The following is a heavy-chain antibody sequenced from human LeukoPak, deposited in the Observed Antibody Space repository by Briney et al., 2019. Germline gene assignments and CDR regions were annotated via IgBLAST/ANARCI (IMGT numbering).Heavy chain of an antibody. D-gene: IGHD3-22*01. V-gene: IGHV1-46*01. CDR1: GYTFTSYY. CDR2: INPSGGST. CDR3: ATLALGSSGIPAFDY. J-gene: IGHJ4*02. Sequence: ASVKVSCKASGYTFTSYYMHWVRQAPGQGLEWMGIINPSGGSTSYAQKFQGRVTMTRDTSTSTVYMELSSLRSEDTAVYYCATLALGSSGIPAFDYWGQGTLVTVSS.